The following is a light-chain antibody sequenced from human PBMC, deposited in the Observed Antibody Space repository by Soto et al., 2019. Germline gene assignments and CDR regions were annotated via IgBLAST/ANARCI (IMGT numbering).Light chain of an antibody. Sequence: QSALTQPASVSGSPGQSITISCTGTSNDVGSYDYVSWYQNYPGKAPKLMIYEVTKRPSGVSSRFSGSKSGNTASLTISGLQAEDGADYYCSSHTSVNTLVFGGVTKLTVL. CDR3: SSHTSVNTLV. V-gene: IGLV2-14*01. CDR1: SNDVGSYDY. J-gene: IGLJ3*02. CDR2: EVT.